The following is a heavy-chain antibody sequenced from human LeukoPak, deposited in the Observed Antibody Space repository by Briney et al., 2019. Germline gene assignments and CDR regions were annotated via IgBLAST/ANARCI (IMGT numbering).Heavy chain of an antibody. CDR1: GFTFSSYW. D-gene: IGHD6-13*01. V-gene: IGHV3-74*01. J-gene: IGHJ4*02. CDR2: IKTDGSST. Sequence: GSLRLTCVASGFTFSSYWMTWVRQAPGKGLVWVSRIKTDGSSTNYADSVKGRFTISRDNAKNTLYLQMNSLRAEDTAVYYCAKGPSMAAAGTDGTEGEYYFDYWGQGTLVTVSS. CDR3: AKGPSMAAAGTDGTEGEYYFDY.